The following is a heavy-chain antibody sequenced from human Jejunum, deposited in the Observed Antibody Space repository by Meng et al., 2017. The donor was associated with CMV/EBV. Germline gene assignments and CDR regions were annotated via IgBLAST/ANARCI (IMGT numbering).Heavy chain of an antibody. V-gene: IGHV3-73*01. D-gene: IGHD3-3*01. CDR2: IVIKTQNYAT. CDR3: STASGIFSDY. J-gene: IGHJ4*02. CDR1: GFPFSDAA. Sequence: SGFPFSDAAVDWVRQASGKGLEWVARIVIKTQNYATGYSASVKGRFSISRDDSTNTAYLQMNSLRTEDTAIYYCSTASGIFSDYWGQGTLVTVSS.